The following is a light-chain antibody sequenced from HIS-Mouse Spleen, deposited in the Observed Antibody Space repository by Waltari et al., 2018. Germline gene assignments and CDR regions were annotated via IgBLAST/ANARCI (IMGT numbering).Light chain of an antibody. CDR3: SSYTSSSFNVV. V-gene: IGLV2-14*03. CDR1: SSDVGVYNY. J-gene: IGLJ2*01. CDR2: DVS. Sequence: QSALTQPASVSGSPGQSITISCTGTSSDVGVYNYVSWYQQHPGKAPKLMIYDVSNRPSGVSNRFSVSKSGNTASLTISGLQAEDEDDYYCSSYTSSSFNVVFGGGTKLTVL.